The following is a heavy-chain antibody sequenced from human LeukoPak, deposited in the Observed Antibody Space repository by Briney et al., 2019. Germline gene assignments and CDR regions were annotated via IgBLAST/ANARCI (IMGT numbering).Heavy chain of an antibody. CDR2: ISGSGGST. CDR3: AKPMDYYDSSGYFSYYFDY. Sequence: GGSLRLSCAASRFTFSRYAMSWVRQAPGKGLEWVSAISGSGGSTFYADYVKGRFTLPRNYSKKTLYLQMKSLRAEDTAVYYCAKPMDYYDSSGYFSYYFDYWGQGTLVTVSS. D-gene: IGHD3-22*01. V-gene: IGHV3-23*01. CDR1: RFTFSRYA. J-gene: IGHJ4*02.